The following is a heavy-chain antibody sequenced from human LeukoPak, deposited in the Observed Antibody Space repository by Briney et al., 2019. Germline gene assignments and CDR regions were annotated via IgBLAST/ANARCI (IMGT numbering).Heavy chain of an antibody. J-gene: IGHJ4*02. CDR3: ARDHDNFFDY. CDR1: GFTFSGYA. Sequence: GGSLRLSCAASGFTFSGYAMGWVRQAPGKGLEWVSAITASGDNAYYVDSVKGRFTMSRDNSKNTLYLQMNSLGADDTAVYYCARDHDNFFDYWGQGTLVSVST. D-gene: IGHD3-9*01. CDR2: ITASGDNA. V-gene: IGHV3-23*01.